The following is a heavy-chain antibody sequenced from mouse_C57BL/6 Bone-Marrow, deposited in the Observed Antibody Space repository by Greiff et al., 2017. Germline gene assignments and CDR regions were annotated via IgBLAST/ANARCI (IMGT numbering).Heavy chain of an antibody. V-gene: IGHV1-69*01. D-gene: IGHD2-3*01. CDR1: GYTFTSYW. J-gene: IGHJ2*01. CDR3: ARAYDGYLDY. CDR2: IDPSDSYT. Sequence: QVQLKQPGAELVMPGATVKLSCKASGYTFTSYWMHWVKQRPGQGLEWIGEIDPSDSYTNYNQKFKGKSTLTVDKSSSTAYMQLRSLTSEDSAVYYCARAYDGYLDYWGQGPTLTVSS.